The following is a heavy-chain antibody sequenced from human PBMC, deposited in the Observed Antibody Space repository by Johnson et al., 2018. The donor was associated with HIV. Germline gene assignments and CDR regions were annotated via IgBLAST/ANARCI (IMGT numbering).Heavy chain of an antibody. Sequence: QVQLVESGGGVVQPGKSLTLSCVVSGLSFSNFGIHWVRQAPGKGPEWVAVISYDGSNQYYADSVKGRFTISRDNSKNTLYLQMNSLRAEDTAVYYCARTRHYYEAFDIWGQGTMVTVSS. CDR3: ARTRHYYEAFDI. D-gene: IGHD3-10*01. CDR2: ISYDGSNQ. J-gene: IGHJ3*02. V-gene: IGHV3-30*03. CDR1: GLSFSNFG.